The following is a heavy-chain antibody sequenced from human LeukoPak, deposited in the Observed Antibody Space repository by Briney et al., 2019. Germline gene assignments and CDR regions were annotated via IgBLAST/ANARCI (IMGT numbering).Heavy chain of an antibody. CDR1: GYTFTSYS. CDR2: ISDGGETI. V-gene: IGHV3-48*01. D-gene: IGHD2-2*01. J-gene: IGHJ4*02. CDR3: ARDCGTTSCYDFPDFDY. Sequence: PGGSLRLSCAASGYTFTSYSMNWVRQAPGKGLEWVSYISDGGETIYYADSVKGRFTISSDNAKNSLYLQMNSLRAEDTAVYYCARDCGTTSCYDFPDFDYWGQGTLVTVSS.